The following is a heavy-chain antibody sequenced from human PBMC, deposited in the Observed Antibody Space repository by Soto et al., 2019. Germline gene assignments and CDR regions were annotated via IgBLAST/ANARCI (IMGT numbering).Heavy chain of an antibody. Sequence: ASVKVSCKASGYTFTNQYMHWVRQAPRQGLEWMGIINPLGGSTNYAEKFQGRVTMTRDTSTSTVYMELSSLRFEDTAVYYCASSTYYYDSSGSYWGQGTLVTVSS. CDR2: INPLGGST. V-gene: IGHV1-46*03. CDR1: GYTFTNQY. CDR3: ASSTYYYDSSGSY. D-gene: IGHD3-22*01. J-gene: IGHJ4*02.